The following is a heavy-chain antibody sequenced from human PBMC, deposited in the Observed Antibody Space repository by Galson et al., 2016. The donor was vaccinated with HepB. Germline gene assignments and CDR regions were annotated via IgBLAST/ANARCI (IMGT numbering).Heavy chain of an antibody. J-gene: IGHJ4*02. CDR3: ARSYGDYVYFDY. V-gene: IGHV4-30-4*01. CDR1: GGSISSGDYY. Sequence: LSLTCTVSGGSISSGDYYWSWIRQPPGKGLEWIGYIYYSGSTSYNPSLKSRVTISVDTSKNQFSLNLSSVTAADTAVYYCARSYGDYVYFDYWGQGTLVTVSS. D-gene: IGHD4-17*01. CDR2: IYYSGST.